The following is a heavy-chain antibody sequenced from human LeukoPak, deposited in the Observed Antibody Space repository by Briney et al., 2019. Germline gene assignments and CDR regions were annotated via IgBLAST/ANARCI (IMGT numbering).Heavy chain of an antibody. CDR1: GFTFGSYA. D-gene: IGHD6-19*01. CDR3: AKTTAGYSSGRYPGWPVDY. CDR2: ISGSGGST. V-gene: IGHV3-23*01. Sequence: GGSLRLPCAASGFTFGSYAMYWVRQAPGKGLEWVSGISGSGGSTFYADSVKGRFTISRDNSENTVYLQMTSLRADYTAVYYCAKTTAGYSSGRYPGWPVDYWGQGTLVTVSS. J-gene: IGHJ4*02.